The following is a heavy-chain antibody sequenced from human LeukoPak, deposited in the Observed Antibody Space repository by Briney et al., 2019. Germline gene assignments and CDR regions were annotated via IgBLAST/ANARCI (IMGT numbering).Heavy chain of an antibody. V-gene: IGHV4-59*01. Sequence: PSETLSLTCTVSGGSISSYYWSWIRQPPGKGLEWIGYIYYSGSTNYSPSLKSRVTISVDTSKNQFSLKLSSVTAADTAVYYCAREAPLGGSYSSFDYWGQGTLVTVSS. CDR1: GGSISSYY. D-gene: IGHD1-26*01. J-gene: IGHJ4*02. CDR2: IYYSGST. CDR3: AREAPLGGSYSSFDY.